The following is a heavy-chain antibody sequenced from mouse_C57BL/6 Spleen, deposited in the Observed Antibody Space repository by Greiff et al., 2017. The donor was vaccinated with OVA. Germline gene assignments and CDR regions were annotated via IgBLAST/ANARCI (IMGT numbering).Heavy chain of an antibody. D-gene: IGHD1-1*01. CDR3: AREGGDGKGYFDV. CDR2: IDPNSGGT. J-gene: IGHJ1*03. Sequence: QVQLKQPGAELVKPGASVKLSCKASGYTFTSYWMHWVKQRPGRGLEWIGRIDPNSGGTKYNEKFKSKATLTVDKPSSTAYMQLSSLTSADSAVYYGAREGGDGKGYFDVWGTGTTVTVSS. V-gene: IGHV1-72*01. CDR1: GYTFTSYW.